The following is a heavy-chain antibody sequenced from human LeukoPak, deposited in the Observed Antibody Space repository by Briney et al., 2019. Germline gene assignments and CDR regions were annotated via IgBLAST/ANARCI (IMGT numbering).Heavy chain of an antibody. CDR2: ISGSGGST. CDR1: GFTFSSYA. V-gene: IGHV3-23*01. J-gene: IGHJ3*02. CDR3: AKSEVGSSGYYHAFDI. D-gene: IGHD3-22*01. Sequence: PGGSLRLSCAASGFTFSSYAMSWVRQAPGKGLEWVAAISGSGGSTYYADSVKGRFTISRDNSKNTLYLQMNSLRAEDTAVYYCAKSEVGSSGYYHAFDIWGQGTMVTVSS.